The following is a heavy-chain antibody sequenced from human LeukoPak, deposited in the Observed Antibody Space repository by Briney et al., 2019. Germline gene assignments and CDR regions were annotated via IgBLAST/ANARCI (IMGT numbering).Heavy chain of an antibody. CDR1: GLPIADFA. D-gene: IGHD7-27*01. J-gene: IGHJ4*02. CDR3: ARDIGGLGNY. CDR2: VWSDGSSR. V-gene: IGHV3-33*08. Sequence: GGSLRLSCVASGLPIADFAMHWVRQAPGKGLEWVAVVWSDGSSRYYADSVKGRFTISRDNSKNTLYLQMNSLRAEDTAVYYCARDIGGLGNYWGQGTQVTVSS.